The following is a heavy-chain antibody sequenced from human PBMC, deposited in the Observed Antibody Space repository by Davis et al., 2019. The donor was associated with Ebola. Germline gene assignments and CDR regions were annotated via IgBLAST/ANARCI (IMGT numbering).Heavy chain of an antibody. V-gene: IGHV3-7*03. D-gene: IGHD6-19*01. CDR2: IKQDESKK. Sequence: GESLKISCAASGFNFSNYLMNWVRQGPGKGLEWLANIKQDESKKNYMDSVKDRFTISRDNAKNSLYVQMNSLRADDTAVYYCATEVAGGAFDIWGRGTMVTVSS. J-gene: IGHJ3*02. CDR3: ATEVAGGAFDI. CDR1: GFNFSNYL.